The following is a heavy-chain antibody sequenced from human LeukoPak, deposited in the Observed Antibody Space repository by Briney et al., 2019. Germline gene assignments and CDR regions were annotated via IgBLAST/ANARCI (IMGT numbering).Heavy chain of an antibody. CDR2: IYYSGST. D-gene: IGHD3-3*01. CDR3: ARRKDDFWSGLDP. V-gene: IGHV4-39*01. Sequence: PSETLSLTCTVSGGSISSSSYCWGWIRQPPGKGLEWIGSIYYSGSTYYNPSLKSRVTISVDTSKNQFSLKLSSVTAADTAVYYCARRKDDFWSGLDPWGQGTLVTVSS. CDR1: GGSISSSSYC. J-gene: IGHJ5*02.